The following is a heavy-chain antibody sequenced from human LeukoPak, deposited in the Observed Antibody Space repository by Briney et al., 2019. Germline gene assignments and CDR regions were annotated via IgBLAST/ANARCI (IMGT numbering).Heavy chain of an antibody. V-gene: IGHV3-23*01. J-gene: IGHJ4*02. D-gene: IGHD3-16*02. Sequence: GGSLRLSCAASGFTFSSYAMSWVRQAPGKGLEWVSAISGSGGSTYYADSVKGRFTISRDNSKNTLYLQMNSLRAEDTAVYYCAPPILRLGELSPFIDYWGQGTLVTVSS. CDR3: APPILRLGELSPFIDY. CDR2: ISGSGGST. CDR1: GFTFSSYA.